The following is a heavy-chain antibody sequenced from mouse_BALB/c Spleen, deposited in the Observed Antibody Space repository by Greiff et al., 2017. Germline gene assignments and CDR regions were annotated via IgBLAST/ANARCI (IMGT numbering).Heavy chain of an antibody. V-gene: IGHV1-7*01. Sequence: QVQLQQSGAELAKPGASVKMSCKASGYTFTSYWMHWVKQRPGQGLEWIGYINPSTGYTEYNQKFKDKATLTADKSSSTAYMQLSSLTSEDSAVYYCARFPYDYADYWGQGTTLTVSS. CDR3: ARFPYDYADY. CDR2: INPSTGYT. D-gene: IGHD2-4*01. CDR1: GYTFTSYW. J-gene: IGHJ2*01.